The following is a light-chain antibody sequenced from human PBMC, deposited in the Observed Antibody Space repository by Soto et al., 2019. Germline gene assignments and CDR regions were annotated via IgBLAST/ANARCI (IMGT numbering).Light chain of an antibody. Sequence: QSALTQPASVSGSPGQSITISCTGTSSAVGGYDYVSWYQQHPDKAPKLMIYDVSNRPSGVSDRFSGSKSGNTASLTISGLQAEDEGDYYCSSFTRINTYVFGTGTKVTVL. V-gene: IGLV2-14*03. CDR2: DVS. CDR1: SSAVGGYDY. CDR3: SSFTRINTYV. J-gene: IGLJ1*01.